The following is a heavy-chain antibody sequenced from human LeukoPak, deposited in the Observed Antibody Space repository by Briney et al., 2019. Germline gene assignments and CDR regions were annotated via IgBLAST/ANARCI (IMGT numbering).Heavy chain of an antibody. D-gene: IGHD5-12*01. V-gene: IGHV3-48*01. Sequence: PGGSLRLSCAASGFTFSSYSMNWVRQAPGKGLEWVSYISSSSSTIYYADSVKGRFTISRDNSKNTLYLQMNSLRAEDTAVYYCAKNGGGYDYIYFDYWGQGTLVTVSS. CDR2: ISSSSSTI. CDR3: AKNGGGYDYIYFDY. CDR1: GFTFSSYS. J-gene: IGHJ4*02.